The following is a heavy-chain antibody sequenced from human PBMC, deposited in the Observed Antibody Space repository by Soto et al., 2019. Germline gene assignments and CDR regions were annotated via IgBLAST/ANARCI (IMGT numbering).Heavy chain of an antibody. J-gene: IGHJ6*02. Sequence: GESLKISCKGSGYSFTSYWIGWVRQMPGKGLEWMGRIDPSDSYTNYSPSFQGHVTISADKSISTAYLQWSSLKASDTAMYYCARGNSLSGLNYDFWSGYRGTGTENYYYYGMDVWGQGTTVTVSS. CDR1: GYSFTSYW. CDR3: ARGNSLSGLNYDFWSGYRGTGTENYYYYGMDV. CDR2: IDPSDSYT. V-gene: IGHV5-10-1*01. D-gene: IGHD3-3*01.